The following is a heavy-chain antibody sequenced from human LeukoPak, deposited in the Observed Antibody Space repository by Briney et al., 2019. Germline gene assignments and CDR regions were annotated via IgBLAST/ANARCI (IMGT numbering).Heavy chain of an antibody. V-gene: IGHV4-34*01. CDR2: INHSGST. D-gene: IGHD6-19*01. Sequence: SETLSLTCAVYGGSLSGYYWSWIRQPPGKGLEWIGEINHSGSTNYNPSLKSRVTISVDTSKNQLSLKLSSVTAADTAVYYCARGGIAVTYWFDPWGQGTLVTVSS. J-gene: IGHJ5*02. CDR3: ARGGIAVTYWFDP. CDR1: GGSLSGYY.